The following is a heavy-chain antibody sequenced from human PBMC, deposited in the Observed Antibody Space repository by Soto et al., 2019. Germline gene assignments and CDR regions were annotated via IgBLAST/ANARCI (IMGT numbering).Heavy chain of an antibody. CDR2: IIPIFGTA. CDR1: GGTFSSYA. D-gene: IGHD2-2*01. CDR3: ARGYCSSTSCYAGVHYYYGMDV. V-gene: IGHV1-69*13. J-gene: IGHJ6*02. Sequence: GASVKVSCKASGGTFSSYAISWVRQAPGQGLEWMGGIIPIFGTANYAQKFQGRVTITADESTSTAYMELSSLRSEDTAVYYCARGYCSSTSCYAGVHYYYGMDVWGQGTTVTVSS.